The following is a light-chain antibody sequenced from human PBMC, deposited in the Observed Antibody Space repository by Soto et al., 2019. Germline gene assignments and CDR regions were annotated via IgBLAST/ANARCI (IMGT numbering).Light chain of an antibody. CDR3: SSYAGSNNFV. V-gene: IGLV2-8*01. CDR2: EVS. CDR1: SSDVAAYDF. Sequence: QSVLTQPPSASGSPGQSVTISCTGTSSDVAAYDFVSWYQQHPGKAPKLMIYEVSKRPSGVPDRFSGSKSGDTASLTVPGLQADDEADYYCSSYAGSNNFVFGTGTKVTVL. J-gene: IGLJ1*01.